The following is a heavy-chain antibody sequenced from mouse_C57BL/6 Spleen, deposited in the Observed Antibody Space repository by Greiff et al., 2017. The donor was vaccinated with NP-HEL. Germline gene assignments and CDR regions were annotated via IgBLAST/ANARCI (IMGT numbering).Heavy chain of an antibody. J-gene: IGHJ2*01. D-gene: IGHD4-1*01. CDR3: TRSLLTGTLDY. CDR2: IDPETGGT. V-gene: IGHV1-15*01. Sequence: QVQLQQPGAELVRPGASVTLSCKASGYTFTDYEMHWVKQTPVHGLEWIGAIDPETGGTAYNQKFKGKAILTADKSSSTAYMELRSLTSEDSAVYYCTRSLLTGTLDYWGQGTTLTVSS. CDR1: GYTFTDYE.